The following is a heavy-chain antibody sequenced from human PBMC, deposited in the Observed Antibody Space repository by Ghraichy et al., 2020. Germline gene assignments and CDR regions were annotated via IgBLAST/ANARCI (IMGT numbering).Heavy chain of an antibody. CDR1: GFTFNIYW. J-gene: IGHJ4*02. D-gene: IGHD3-16*02. CDR3: ARDIDFDY. CDR2: ITKDGSEK. Sequence: GESLNISCAASGFTFNIYWMSWVRQAPGKGLEWVANITKDGSEKYYVDSVKDRFTISRDNAKNSLYLQMNSLRAEDTAVYYCARDIDFDYWGQGTLVTVSS. V-gene: IGHV3-7*03.